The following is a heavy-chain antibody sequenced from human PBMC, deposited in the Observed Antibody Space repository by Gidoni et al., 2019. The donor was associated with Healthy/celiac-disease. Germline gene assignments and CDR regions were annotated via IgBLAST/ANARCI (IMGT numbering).Heavy chain of an antibody. CDR1: GFTFSSYG. J-gene: IGHJ4*02. D-gene: IGHD3-22*01. CDR3: AKDRSPYYYDSSPLDY. CDR2: ISYDGSNK. Sequence: QVQLVESGGGVVQPGRSLRLSCAASGFTFSSYGMHWVRQAPGKGLEWVAVISYDGSNKYYADSVKGRFTISRDNSKNTLYLQMNSLRAEDTAVYYCAKDRSPYYYDSSPLDYWGQGTLVTVSS. V-gene: IGHV3-30*18.